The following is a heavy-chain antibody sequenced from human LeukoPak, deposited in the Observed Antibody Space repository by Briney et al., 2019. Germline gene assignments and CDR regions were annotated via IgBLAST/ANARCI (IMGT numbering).Heavy chain of an antibody. CDR1: GGSISSGGYY. CDR3: ASRGAHNNWFDP. Sequence: PSETLSLTCTVSGGSISSGGYYWSWIRQHPGKGLEWIGYIYYSGSTYYNPSLKSRVTILVDTSKNQFSLKLSSVTAADTAVYYCASRGAHNNWFDPWGQGTLVTVSS. D-gene: IGHD4/OR15-4a*01. CDR2: IYYSGST. J-gene: IGHJ5*02. V-gene: IGHV4-31*03.